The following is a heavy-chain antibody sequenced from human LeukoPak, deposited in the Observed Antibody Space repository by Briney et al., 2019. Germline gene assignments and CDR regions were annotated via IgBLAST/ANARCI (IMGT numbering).Heavy chain of an antibody. D-gene: IGHD2-2*01. CDR2: IRNDGKNK. CDR1: GFSFITYG. V-gene: IGHV3-30*02. CDR3: ARWGSTSCYDY. J-gene: IGHJ4*02. Sequence: GGSLRLSCAASGFSFITYGIHWVRQAPGKGLEWVAFIRNDGKNKYYADSVKGRFTVSRDDSKNTLFLQMGSLRADDMAVYYCARWGSTSCYDYWGQGTLVTVSS.